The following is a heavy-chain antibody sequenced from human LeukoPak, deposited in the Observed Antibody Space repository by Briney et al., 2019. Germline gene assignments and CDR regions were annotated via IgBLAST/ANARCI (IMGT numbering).Heavy chain of an antibody. CDR1: GGTFSTNG. V-gene: IGHV1-69*05. CDR2: IIPIFGPP. Sequence: ASVKVSCKASGGTFSTNGISWVRQAPGQGLEWMGRIIPIFGPPKYAQKFQVTVTITTDESTSTAYMELSSLTSEDTAVYYCARSSGSHYYFDYWGQGTLVTVSS. J-gene: IGHJ4*02. D-gene: IGHD1-26*01. CDR3: ARSSGSHYYFDY.